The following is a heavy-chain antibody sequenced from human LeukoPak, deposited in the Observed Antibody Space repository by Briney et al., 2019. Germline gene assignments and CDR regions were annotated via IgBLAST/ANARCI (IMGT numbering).Heavy chain of an antibody. V-gene: IGHV4-4*07. CDR2: ISTSGST. CDR3: ARAFAGTRFDY. J-gene: IGHJ4*02. Sequence: SETLSLTCKASVSGDSISNYYWPWIRRPAGKGLEWIGRISTSGSTSYNPSLRSRVTMSLDTSKNQFSLRLSSVTAAVTAVYYCARAFAGTRFDYWGQGTLVTVSS. D-gene: IGHD1-1*01. CDR1: GDSISNYY.